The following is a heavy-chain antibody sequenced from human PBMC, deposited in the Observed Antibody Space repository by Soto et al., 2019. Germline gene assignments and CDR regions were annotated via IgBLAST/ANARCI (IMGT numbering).Heavy chain of an antibody. CDR3: ARGRGCSSTSCYTGIEFDP. J-gene: IGHJ5*02. CDR2: IYHSGST. V-gene: IGHV4-30-2*01. Sequence: SETLSLTCAVSGGSISSGGYSWSWIRQPPGKGLEWIGYIYHSGSTYYNPSLKSRVTISVDRSENQFSLKLSSVTAADTAVYYCARGRGCSSTSCYTGIEFDPWGQGTLVTVSS. D-gene: IGHD2-2*02. CDR1: GGSISSGGYS.